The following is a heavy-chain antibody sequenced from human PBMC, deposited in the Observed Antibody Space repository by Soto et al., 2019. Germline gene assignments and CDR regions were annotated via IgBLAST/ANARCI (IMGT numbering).Heavy chain of an antibody. CDR3: ARDPNGGQWLFNY. Sequence: PGGSLRLSCAASGFTFTSYAMNWVRQAPGQGLEWVAIASSDGTTKNYADYVKGRFTVSRDNSKNMLWLQMDSLRAEDTAVYYCARDPNGGQWLFNYWGQGSLVTVSS. V-gene: IGHV3-30*12. J-gene: IGHJ4*02. D-gene: IGHD6-19*01. CDR1: GFTFTSYA. CDR2: ASSDGTTK.